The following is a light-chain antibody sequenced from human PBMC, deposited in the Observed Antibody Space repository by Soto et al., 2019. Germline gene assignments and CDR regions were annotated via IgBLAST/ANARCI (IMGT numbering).Light chain of an antibody. CDR2: GAS. CDR1: QSVSSSY. V-gene: IGKV3-20*01. CDR3: QQYGSSPSIT. J-gene: IGKJ5*01. Sequence: EIVLTQSPGTLSLSPGERATLSFRSSQSVSSSYLALYQQKPGQAPRLLIYGASSRATGIPDRFSGSGSGTDFTLTISRLEPEDFAVYYCQQYGSSPSITFGQGTRLEIK.